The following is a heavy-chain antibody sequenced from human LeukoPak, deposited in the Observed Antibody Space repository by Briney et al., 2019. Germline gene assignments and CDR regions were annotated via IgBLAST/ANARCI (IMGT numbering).Heavy chain of an antibody. V-gene: IGHV5-51*01. CDR2: IYPGDSDT. CDR3: ARRHNWNSGPYQSRVWFDP. D-gene: IGHD1-20*01. CDR1: GYSFTSYW. J-gene: IGHJ5*02. Sequence: GESLKISCKGSGYSFTSYWIGWVRQMPGKGLEWMGIIYPGDSDTRYSPSFQGQVTISADKSISTAYLQWSSLKASDTAMYYCARRHNWNSGPYQSRVWFDPWGRGTLVTVSS.